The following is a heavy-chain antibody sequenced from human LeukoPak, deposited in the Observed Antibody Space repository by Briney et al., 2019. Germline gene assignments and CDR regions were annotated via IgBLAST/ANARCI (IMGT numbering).Heavy chain of an antibody. CDR3: ARGPYSYGYEGPFDY. V-gene: IGHV4-34*01. J-gene: IGHJ4*02. Sequence: PSETLSLTCAVYGGSFSGYYWSWIRQPPGEGLEWIGEINHSGSTNYNPSLKSRVTISVDTSKNQFSLKLSSVTAADTAVYYCARGPYSYGYEGPFDYWGQGTLVTVSS. CDR2: INHSGST. D-gene: IGHD5-18*01. CDR1: GGSFSGYY.